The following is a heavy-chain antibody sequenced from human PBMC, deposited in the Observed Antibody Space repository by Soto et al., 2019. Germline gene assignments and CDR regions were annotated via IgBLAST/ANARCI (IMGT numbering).Heavy chain of an antibody. Sequence: GGSLRLSCAASGFTFSSYSMNWVRQAPGKGLEWVSSISSSSSYIYYADSVKGRFTISRDNAKNSLYLQMNSLRAEDTAVYYCASPSVAARPYYYYGMDVWAQGTTVTVSS. CDR2: ISSSSSYI. V-gene: IGHV3-21*01. CDR3: ASPSVAARPYYYYGMDV. CDR1: GFTFSSYS. D-gene: IGHD6-6*01. J-gene: IGHJ6*02.